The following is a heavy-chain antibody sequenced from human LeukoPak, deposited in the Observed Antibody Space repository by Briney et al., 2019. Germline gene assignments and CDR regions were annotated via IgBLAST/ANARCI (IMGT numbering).Heavy chain of an antibody. Sequence: GGSLRLACAASGYTFSGYWMTWVRQAPGKGLEWVANIKRDGREKYYVDSVKGRFTISRDNAKNSLYLQMNSLRAEDTAVYYCARDNGPDAFDIWGEGTVVTVS. CDR3: ARDNGPDAFDI. D-gene: IGHD2-8*01. J-gene: IGHJ3*02. CDR1: GYTFSGYW. V-gene: IGHV3-7*04. CDR2: IKRDGREK.